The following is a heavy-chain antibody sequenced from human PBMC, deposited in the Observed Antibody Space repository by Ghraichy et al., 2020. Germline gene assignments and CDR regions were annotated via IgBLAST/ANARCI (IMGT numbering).Heavy chain of an antibody. J-gene: IGHJ6*02. CDR3: ARVYCSGAACYQVMDV. CDR1: GDSINTDY. CDR2: IYYGVST. V-gene: IGHV4-59*01. Sequence: SETLSLTCSVSGDSINTDYWSWIRQPPGKGLEWIGYIYYGVSTNYNPSLGSRVTISADTSKNQFSLRLSSVTAADTAIYYCARVYCSGAACYQVMDVWGPGTTVIVSS. D-gene: IGHD2-15*01.